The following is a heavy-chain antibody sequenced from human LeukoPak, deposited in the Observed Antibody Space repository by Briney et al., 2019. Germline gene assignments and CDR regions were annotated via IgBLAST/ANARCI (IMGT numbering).Heavy chain of an antibody. D-gene: IGHD5-18*01. CDR3: ARDTAMVMGYYYYYYMDV. V-gene: IGHV3-74*01. J-gene: IGHJ6*03. CDR2: INSDGSST. CDR1: GFTFSSYW. Sequence: PGGSLRLSCAASGFTFSSYWMHWVRQAPGKGLVWVSRINSDGSSTSYADSVKGRFTISRDNAKNTLYLQMDSLRAEDTAVYYCARDTAMVMGYYYYYYMDVWGKGTTVTVSS.